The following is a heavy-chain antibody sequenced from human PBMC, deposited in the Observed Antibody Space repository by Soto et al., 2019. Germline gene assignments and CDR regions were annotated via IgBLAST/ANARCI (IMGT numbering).Heavy chain of an antibody. CDR1: GGSISSYF. J-gene: IGHJ5*02. CDR2: IYSSGST. CDR3: ARSTGDEFDP. D-gene: IGHD3-10*01. V-gene: IGHV4-59*01. Sequence: QVQLQESGPGLVKPSETLSLTCTVSGGSISSYFWSWIRQPPGKGLEWIGYIYSSGSTNHNPSLKSRVTISLDTSNNHFSLKLSSVTVADTAVYYCARSTGDEFDPWGQGTLVTVSS.